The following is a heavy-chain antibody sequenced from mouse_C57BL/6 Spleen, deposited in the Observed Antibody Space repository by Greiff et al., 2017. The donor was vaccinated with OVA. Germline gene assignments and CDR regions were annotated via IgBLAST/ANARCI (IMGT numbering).Heavy chain of an antibody. J-gene: IGHJ1*03. CDR2: IYPRSGNT. Sequence: VKLQQSGAELARPGASVKLSCKASGYTFTSSGISWVKQRTGQGLEWIGEIYPRSGNTYYNEKFKGKATLTADKSSSTAYMELRSLTSEDSAVYFCARYDYGSSYGYFDVWGTGTTVTVSS. CDR1: GYTFTSSG. V-gene: IGHV1-81*01. D-gene: IGHD1-1*01. CDR3: ARYDYGSSYGYFDV.